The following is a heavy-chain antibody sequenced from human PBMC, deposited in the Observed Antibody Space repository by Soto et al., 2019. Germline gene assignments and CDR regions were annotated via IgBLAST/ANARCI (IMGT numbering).Heavy chain of an antibody. CDR2: ISYDGSNK. D-gene: IGHD2-8*01. CDR1: GLTFSSYA. CDR3: ARGPCTNGVCYTYFQH. Sequence: GGSLRLSCAASGLTFSSYAMHWVRQAPGKGLEWVAVISYDGSNKYYADSVKGRFTISRDNSKNTLYLQMNSLRAEDTAVYYCARGPCTNGVCYTYFQHWGQGTLVTVSS. V-gene: IGHV3-30*04. J-gene: IGHJ1*01.